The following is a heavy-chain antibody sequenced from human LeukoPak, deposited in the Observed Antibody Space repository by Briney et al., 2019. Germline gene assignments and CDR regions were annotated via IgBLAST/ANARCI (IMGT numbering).Heavy chain of an antibody. D-gene: IGHD5-12*01. V-gene: IGHV4-34*01. CDR1: GGSFSGYF. CDR3: ARDRGYSGYSHFDY. CDR2: INHSGST. Sequence: SETLSLTCAVYGGSFSGYFWSWIRQPPGKGLEWIGEINHSGSTNYNPSLKSRVTISVDTSKNQFSLQLNSVTPEDTAVYYCARDRGYSGYSHFDYWGQGTLVTVSS. J-gene: IGHJ4*02.